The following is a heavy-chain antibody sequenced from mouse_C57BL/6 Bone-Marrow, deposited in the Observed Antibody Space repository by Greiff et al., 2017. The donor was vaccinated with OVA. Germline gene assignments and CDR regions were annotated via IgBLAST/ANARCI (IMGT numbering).Heavy chain of an antibody. CDR1: GFTFSDYY. CDR3: ARQPDGYDVGAY. J-gene: IGHJ3*01. D-gene: IGHD2-2*01. V-gene: IGHV5-12*01. Sequence: EVMLVESGGGLVQPGGSLKLSCAASGFTFSDYYMYWVRQTPEKRLEWVAYISNGGGSTYYPDTVKGRFTISRDNAKNTLYLQMVRLKSEDTAMYYCARQPDGYDVGAYWGQGTLVTVSA. CDR2: ISNGGGST.